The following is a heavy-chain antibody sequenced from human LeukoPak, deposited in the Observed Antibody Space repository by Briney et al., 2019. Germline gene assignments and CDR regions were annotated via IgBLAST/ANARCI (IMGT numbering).Heavy chain of an antibody. CDR2: IYTSGTT. CDR1: GGSINSGSFY. Sequence: PSETLSLTCTVSGGSINSGSFYWNWIRQSAGKGLEWIGHIYTSGTTNYNPSLKSRVTISLDTSKSQFSLKLNSVTAADTAVYYCARAGDSDTYYCPFQHWGQGTLVTVSS. J-gene: IGHJ1*01. CDR3: ARAGDSDTYYCPFQH. D-gene: IGHD3-10*01. V-gene: IGHV4-61*09.